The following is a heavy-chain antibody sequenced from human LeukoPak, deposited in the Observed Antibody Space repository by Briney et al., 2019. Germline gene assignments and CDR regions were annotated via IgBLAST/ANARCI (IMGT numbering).Heavy chain of an antibody. D-gene: IGHD3-10*01. CDR2: ISYDGSNK. J-gene: IGHJ5*02. Sequence: GRSLRLSCAASGFTFSSYAMHWVRQAPGKGLEWVAVISYDGSNKYYADSVKGRFTISRDNSKDTLYLQMNSLRAEDTALYFCARSRGPGSHWFDPWGQGTLVTVSS. CDR1: GFTFSSYA. V-gene: IGHV3-30*07. CDR3: ARSRGPGSHWFDP.